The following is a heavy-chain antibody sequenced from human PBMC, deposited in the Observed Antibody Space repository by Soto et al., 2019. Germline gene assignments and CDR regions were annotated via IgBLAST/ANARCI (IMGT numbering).Heavy chain of an antibody. Sequence: QVQLQESGPGLVKPSETLSLTCTVSGAPIGRSSYFWGWIRQTPGKGLEWIGSMHFGRTTHSSPSLKSRVVSSGDTSQNQFSLEVKSVTAADSGGYYCARHEQKLLNWFGPWGPGTLVTVSS. CDR2: MHFGRTT. CDR3: ARHEQKLLNWFGP. D-gene: IGHD2-15*01. CDR1: GAPIGRSSYF. V-gene: IGHV4-39*01. J-gene: IGHJ5*02.